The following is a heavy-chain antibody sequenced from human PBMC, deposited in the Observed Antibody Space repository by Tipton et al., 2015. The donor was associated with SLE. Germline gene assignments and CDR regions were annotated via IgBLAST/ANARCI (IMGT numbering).Heavy chain of an antibody. J-gene: IGHJ4*02. D-gene: IGHD1-26*01. Sequence: QLVQSGAEVKKSGSSVKVSCKASGGTFSSYAISWVRQAPGQGLEWMGGIIPIFGTANYAQKFQGRVTITTDESTGTAYMELSSLISEDTAVYYCARGWSEVGAAPSPYGYWGQGTLVTVSS. CDR2: IIPIFGTA. V-gene: IGHV1-69*05. CDR3: ARGWSEVGAAPSPYGY. CDR1: GGTFSSYA.